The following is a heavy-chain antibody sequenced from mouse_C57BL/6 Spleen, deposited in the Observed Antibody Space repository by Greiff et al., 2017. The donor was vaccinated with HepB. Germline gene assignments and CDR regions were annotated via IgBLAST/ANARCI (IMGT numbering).Heavy chain of an antibody. D-gene: IGHD3-1*01. Sequence: DVQLVESGGDLVKPGGSLKLSCAASGFTFSSYGMSWVRQTPDKRLEWVATISSGGSYTYYPDSVKGRFTISRDNAKNTLYLQMSSLKSEDTAMYYCARQGYGDYYAMDYWGQGTSVTVSS. V-gene: IGHV5-6*01. CDR2: ISSGGSYT. CDR1: GFTFSSYG. J-gene: IGHJ4*01. CDR3: ARQGYGDYYAMDY.